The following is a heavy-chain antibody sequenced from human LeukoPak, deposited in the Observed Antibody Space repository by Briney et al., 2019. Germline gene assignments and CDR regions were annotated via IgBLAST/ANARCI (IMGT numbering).Heavy chain of an antibody. Sequence: SSETLSLTCTVSGGSISSYYWSWIRQPPGKGLEWIGYIHYSGSTNYNPSLKSRVTISVDTSKNQFSLKLSSVTAADTAVYYCARGLWAYDFWSGYQDRFYGMDVWGQGTTVTVSS. CDR3: ARGLWAYDFWSGYQDRFYGMDV. CDR1: GGSISSYY. J-gene: IGHJ6*02. CDR2: IHYSGST. V-gene: IGHV4-59*01. D-gene: IGHD3-3*01.